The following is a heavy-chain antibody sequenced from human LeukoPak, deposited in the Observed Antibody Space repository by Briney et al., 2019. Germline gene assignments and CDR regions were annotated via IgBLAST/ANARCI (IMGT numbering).Heavy chain of an antibody. J-gene: IGHJ4*02. V-gene: IGHV3-23*01. D-gene: IGHD1-1*01. Sequence: QTGGSLRLSCAAPGFTFSSYDMSWVRQAPGKGLEWVSSISGSGGSTYYADSVKGRFTISRDNSKNTLYLQMNSLRAEDTAVYYCAKPRLLSKLGTLFDYWGQGTLVTVSS. CDR2: ISGSGGST. CDR1: GFTFSSYD. CDR3: AKPRLLSKLGTLFDY.